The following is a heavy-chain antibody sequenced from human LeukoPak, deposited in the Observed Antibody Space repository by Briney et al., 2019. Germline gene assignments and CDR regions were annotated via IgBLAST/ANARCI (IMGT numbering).Heavy chain of an antibody. CDR3: ARAVAGKNYYYGMDV. CDR2: IYYSGST. CDR1: GGSISSGDYY. V-gene: IGHV4-39*07. Sequence: SQTLSLTCTVSGGSISSGDYYWSWIRQPPGKGLEWIGSIYYSGSTYYNPSLKSRVTISVDTSKNQFSLKLSSVTAADTAVYYCARAVAGKNYYYGMDVWGQGTTVTVSS. D-gene: IGHD6-19*01. J-gene: IGHJ6*02.